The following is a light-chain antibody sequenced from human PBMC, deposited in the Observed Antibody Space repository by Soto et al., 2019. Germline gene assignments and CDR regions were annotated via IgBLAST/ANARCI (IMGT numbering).Light chain of an antibody. CDR2: GAS. CDR1: QSVSSSY. CDR3: PQYRMSPNT. J-gene: IGKJ5*01. V-gene: IGKV3-20*01. Sequence: IVVYQSAGTLSLSPGERATLSCRASQSVSSSYLAWYQQKPGQAPRLLIYGASTRATGIPARFSGSGSGTDFTLTNSSLEPEDFAVYYCPQYRMSPNTSCQGRRLEIK.